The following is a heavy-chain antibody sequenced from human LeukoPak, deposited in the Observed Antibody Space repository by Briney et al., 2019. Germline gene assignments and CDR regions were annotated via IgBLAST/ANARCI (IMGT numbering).Heavy chain of an antibody. CDR1: GYTFSSYV. D-gene: IGHD3-22*01. Sequence: GASVKVSCKASGYTFSSYVISWVRQAPGQGLEWMGRIIPILGIANYAQKFQGRVTITADKSTSTAYMELSSLRSEDTAVYYCARVGDYYDSSGYYRYWGQGTLVTVSS. V-gene: IGHV1-69*04. CDR2: IIPILGIA. CDR3: ARVGDYYDSSGYYRY. J-gene: IGHJ4*02.